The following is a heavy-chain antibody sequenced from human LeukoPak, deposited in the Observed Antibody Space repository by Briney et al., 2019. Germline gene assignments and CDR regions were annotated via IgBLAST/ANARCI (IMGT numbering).Heavy chain of an antibody. CDR2: ISPYNGNT. V-gene: IGHV1-18*01. Sequence: ASVKVSCKASGNTFTSYGISWVQQAPGQGLEWMGWISPYNGNTNYAQKFQGRVTLTTDTSTSTAYMELRSLRSDDTAVYYCARLYSSSWYRVDDYWGQGTLVTVSS. CDR1: GNTFTSYG. J-gene: IGHJ4*02. D-gene: IGHD6-13*01. CDR3: ARLYSSSWYRVDDY.